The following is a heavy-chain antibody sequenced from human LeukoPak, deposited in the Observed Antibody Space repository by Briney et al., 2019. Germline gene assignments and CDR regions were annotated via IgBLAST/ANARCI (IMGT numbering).Heavy chain of an antibody. Sequence: SETLSLTCTVSGYSVSSGYYWGWIRQPPGKGLEWIASMYHSGSTNYSPSLKSRVTISVDTSKNQFSLKLSSVTAADTAVYYCARPNHYYGSGSYYYYWGQGTLVTVSS. D-gene: IGHD3-10*01. J-gene: IGHJ4*02. CDR3: ARPNHYYGSGSYYYY. CDR1: GYSVSSGYY. V-gene: IGHV4-38-2*02. CDR2: MYHSGST.